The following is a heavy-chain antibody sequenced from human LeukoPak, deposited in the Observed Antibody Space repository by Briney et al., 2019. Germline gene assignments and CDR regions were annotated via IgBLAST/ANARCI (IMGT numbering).Heavy chain of an antibody. CDR1: GYTFTGYY. Sequence: ASVKVSCKASGYTFTGYYMRWVRQATGQGLEWMGWMNPNSGITGYAQKFQGRVSMTRNTSISTAYMELSSLRSEDTAVYYCARGLYYYDSNGRTPYDYWGQGTLVTVSS. D-gene: IGHD3-22*01. CDR2: MNPNSGIT. J-gene: IGHJ4*02. V-gene: IGHV1-8*02. CDR3: ARGLYYYDSNGRTPYDY.